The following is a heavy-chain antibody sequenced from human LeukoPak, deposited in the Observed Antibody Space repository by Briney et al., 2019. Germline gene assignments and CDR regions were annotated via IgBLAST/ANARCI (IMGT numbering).Heavy chain of an antibody. CDR3: AKDGSPPGYSGD. CDR1: GFTFSSYA. V-gene: IGHV3-23*01. CDR2: ISGSGGDT. Sequence: PGGSLRLSCAASGFTFSSYAMSWVRQAPGKGLEWVSAISGSGGDTYYADSVKGRFTISRDNSKNTLYLQMNSLRAEDTAVYYCAKDGSPPGYSGDWGQGTLVTVSS. D-gene: IGHD6-19*01. J-gene: IGHJ4*02.